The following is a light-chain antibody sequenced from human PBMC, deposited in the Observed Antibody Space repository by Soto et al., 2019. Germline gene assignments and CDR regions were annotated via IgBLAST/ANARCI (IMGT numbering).Light chain of an antibody. Sequence: QSALTQPPSASGTPGQRVTISCSGSSSNIGSNPVSWYQQLPGTAPKSLIYSDNQRPSGVPDRISGSRSGTSASLAISGLQSEDEAEYYCAAWDDSLRGRVFGGGTKLTVL. CDR3: AAWDDSLRGRV. V-gene: IGLV1-44*01. CDR2: SDN. J-gene: IGLJ2*01. CDR1: SSNIGSNP.